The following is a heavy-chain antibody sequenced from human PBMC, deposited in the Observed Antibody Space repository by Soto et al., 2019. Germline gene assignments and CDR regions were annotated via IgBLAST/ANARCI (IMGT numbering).Heavy chain of an antibody. D-gene: IGHD3-3*01. CDR3: AKDGGSGSVRINCYSYGMDV. CDR1: GFTFSSYA. Sequence: GGSLRLSCAASGFTFSSYAMSWVRQAPGKGLEWVSVISGSGLSTYYADSVKGRFTISRDNSTNTLYLQMNSLRADDTAVYYCAKDGGSGSVRINCYSYGMDVWGPGTTVTVSS. J-gene: IGHJ6*02. CDR2: ISGSGLST. V-gene: IGHV3-23*01.